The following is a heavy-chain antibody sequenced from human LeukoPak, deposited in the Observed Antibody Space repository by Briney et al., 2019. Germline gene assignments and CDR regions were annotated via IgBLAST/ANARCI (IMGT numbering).Heavy chain of an antibody. J-gene: IGHJ4*02. V-gene: IGHV4-30-4*08. CDR1: GGSISSGDYY. D-gene: IGHD4-11*01. CDR3: ARVPTVTTKCFDY. CDR2: IYYSGST. Sequence: SQTLSLTCTVSGGSISSGDYYWSWIRQPPGKGLEWIGYIYYSGSTYYNPSLKSRVTVSVDTSKNQFSLKLSSVTAADTAVYYCARVPTVTTKCFDYWGQGTLVTVSS.